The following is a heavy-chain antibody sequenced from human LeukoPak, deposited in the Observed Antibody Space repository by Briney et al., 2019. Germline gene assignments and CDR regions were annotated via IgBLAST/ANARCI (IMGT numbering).Heavy chain of an antibody. V-gene: IGHV3-48*01. CDR2: ISKSASTT. CDR1: GFTFSNYH. Sequence: GGSLRLSCAASGFTFSNYHMNWVRQAPGKGLEWVSYISKSASTTYYADSVKGRFTISRDTARNSVYLQMNSLTAGDTAVYYCARDLVVVPASPYYFDYWGQGTLVTVSS. CDR3: ARDLVVVPASPYYFDY. D-gene: IGHD2-15*01. J-gene: IGHJ4*02.